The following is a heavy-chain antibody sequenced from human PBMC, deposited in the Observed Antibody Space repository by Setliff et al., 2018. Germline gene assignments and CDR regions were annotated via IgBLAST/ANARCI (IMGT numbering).Heavy chain of an antibody. D-gene: IGHD3-10*01. V-gene: IGHV1-8*02. J-gene: IGHJ4*02. Sequence: ASVKVSCKASGYTFTSYGISWVRQAPGQGLEWMGWMKPKNGDTGYAQKFQGRVTMTRNTSISTAYMELSSLRSEDTAVYYCARGWHYGSGSYYKGNYWGQGTLVTVSS. CDR1: GYTFTSYG. CDR3: ARGWHYGSGSYYKGNY. CDR2: MKPKNGDT.